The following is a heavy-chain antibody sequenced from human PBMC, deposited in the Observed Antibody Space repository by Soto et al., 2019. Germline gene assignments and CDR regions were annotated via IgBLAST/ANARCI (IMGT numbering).Heavy chain of an antibody. CDR1: GGTFSSYA. D-gene: IGHD2-2*01. Sequence: ASVKVSCKASGGTFSSYAISWVRQAPGQGLEWMGGIIPIFGTAHYAQKFQGRVTITADESTSTAYMELSSLRSEDTAVYYCARGSTSLDWFDPWGQGTLVTVSS. CDR2: IIPIFGTA. V-gene: IGHV1-69*13. CDR3: ARGSTSLDWFDP. J-gene: IGHJ5*02.